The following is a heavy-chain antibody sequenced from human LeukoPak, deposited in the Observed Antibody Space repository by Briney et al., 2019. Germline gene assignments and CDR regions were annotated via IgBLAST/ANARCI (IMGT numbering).Heavy chain of an antibody. J-gene: IGHJ6*03. CDR1: GFTFSSYS. CDR2: ISSSSSTI. V-gene: IGHV3-48*04. CDR3: ARVDRDYYYMDV. Sequence: QAGGSLRLSCAASGFTFSSYSMNWVRQAPGKGLEWVSYISSSSSTIYYADSVKGRFTISRDYAKNSLYLQMNSLRAEDTAVYYCARVDRDYYYMDVWGKGTTVTVSS. D-gene: IGHD3-10*01.